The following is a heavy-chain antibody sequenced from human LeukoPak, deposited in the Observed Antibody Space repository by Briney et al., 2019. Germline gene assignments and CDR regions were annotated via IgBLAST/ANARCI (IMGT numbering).Heavy chain of an antibody. D-gene: IGHD2-15*01. CDR1: AGSISSSSYY. V-gene: IGHV4-39*01. CDR2: IHYSGST. Sequence: SETLPLTCTVSAGSISSSSYYWGWIRQPPEKGLEWIGSIHYSGSTYYNPSLESRVTISADRTKNQFYLKLSCATAADTAVYYCARHPCSGWLAPYFDYWGQGGLVTVSS. CDR3: ARHPCSGWLAPYFDY. J-gene: IGHJ4*02.